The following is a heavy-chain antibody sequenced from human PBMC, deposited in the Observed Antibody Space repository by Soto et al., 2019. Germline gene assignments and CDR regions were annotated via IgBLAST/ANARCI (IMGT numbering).Heavy chain of an antibody. CDR2: QYYSGST. V-gene: IGHV4-39*01. CDR1: GGSINNGFHY. CDR3: ARGDDFAVNHYLDY. Sequence: QLQLQESGPGLVKPSETLSLTCTVSGGSINNGFHYWGWIRQPPGPGLEYIGSQYYSGSTYYNPSLQSRVAIVIDTSKNQFSLKLSSMTAADTAVYFCARGDDFAVNHYLDYWGHGTLVTVSS. D-gene: IGHD3-16*01. J-gene: IGHJ4*01.